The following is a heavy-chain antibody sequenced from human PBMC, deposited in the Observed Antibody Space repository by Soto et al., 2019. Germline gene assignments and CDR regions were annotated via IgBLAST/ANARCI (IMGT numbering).Heavy chain of an antibody. CDR1: GGSICNHY. Sequence: QVQLQESGPGLVKPSETLSLTCTVSGGSICNHYWGWIRQPPGKGLEWIGYIYYNGNSNYNPPLKSRLTMSVDTAKNQISLKLSSVTAADTAVYYCTRANWYSEYWGQGTLITVSS. J-gene: IGHJ4*02. D-gene: IGHD2-21*02. V-gene: IGHV4-59*11. CDR3: TRANWYSEY. CDR2: IYYNGNS.